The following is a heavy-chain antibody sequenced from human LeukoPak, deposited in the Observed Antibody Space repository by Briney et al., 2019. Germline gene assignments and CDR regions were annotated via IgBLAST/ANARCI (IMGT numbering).Heavy chain of an antibody. CDR1: GGSISSGDYY. Sequence: SETLSLNCTVSGGSISSGDYYWSWIRQPPGKGLGWIGYIYYSGSTYYNPSPKSRVTISVDTSKNQFSLKLSSVTAADTAVYYCARAKGQLWLRRPDWFDPWGQGTLVTVSS. CDR3: ARAKGQLWLRRPDWFDP. D-gene: IGHD2-21*01. CDR2: IYYSGST. V-gene: IGHV4-61*08. J-gene: IGHJ5*02.